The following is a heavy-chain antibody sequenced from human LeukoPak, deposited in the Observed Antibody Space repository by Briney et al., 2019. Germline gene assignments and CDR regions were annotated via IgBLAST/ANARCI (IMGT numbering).Heavy chain of an antibody. CDR3: ARSGYSGRYPAYIDY. Sequence: GRSLRLSCAASGFTFGSYAMHWVRQAPGKGLEWVAVISYDKSNKYYAGSVKGRFTISRDNSKNTLYLQMNSLRAEDTTVYYCARSGYSGRYPAYIDYWGQGTLVTVSS. CDR2: ISYDKSNK. CDR1: GFTFGSYA. V-gene: IGHV3-30-3*01. D-gene: IGHD1-26*01. J-gene: IGHJ4*02.